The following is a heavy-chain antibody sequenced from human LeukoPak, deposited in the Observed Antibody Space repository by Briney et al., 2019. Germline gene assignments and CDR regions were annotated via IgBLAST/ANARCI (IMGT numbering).Heavy chain of an antibody. V-gene: IGHV3-9*03. CDR1: GFTFDDYA. CDR3: AKDTEGWFGYAMDV. CDR2: ISWNSGSI. D-gene: IGHD3-10*01. J-gene: IGHJ6*03. Sequence: PLRLSCAASGFTFDDYAMHWVRQAPGKGLEWVSGISWNSGSIGYADSVKGRFTISRDNAKNSLYLQMNSLRAEDMALYYCAKDTEGWFGYAMDVWGKGTTVTVSS.